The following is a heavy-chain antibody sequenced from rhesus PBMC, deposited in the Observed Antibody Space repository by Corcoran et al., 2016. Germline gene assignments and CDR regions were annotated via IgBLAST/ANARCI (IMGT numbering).Heavy chain of an antibody. CDR3: TRFDY. CDR1: GFTFNTYG. Sequence: EVQLVESGGGLVQPGGSLRVSCAASGFTFNTYGLHWVRQAPGKGLDWVAVISSDGTRKSCADSVKDRFTISRDNSKNVLYLQMNNLKLDDTALYYCTRFDYWGRGVRVTVSS. J-gene: IGHJ4*01. V-gene: IGHV3-54*02. CDR2: ISSDGTRK.